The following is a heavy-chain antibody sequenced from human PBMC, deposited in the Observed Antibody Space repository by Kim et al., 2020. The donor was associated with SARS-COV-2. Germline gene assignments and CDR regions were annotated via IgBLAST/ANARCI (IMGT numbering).Heavy chain of an antibody. Sequence: GGSLRLSCAASGFTFSSYSMNWVRQAPGKGLEWVSSISSSSSYIYYADSVKGRFTISRGNAKNSLYLQMNSLRAEDTAVYYCAGDGQFLEWWSRWYYYYYRDVWGKGTTVTVSS. J-gene: IGHJ6*03. CDR2: ISSSSSYI. CDR1: GFTFSSYS. V-gene: IGHV3-21*01. D-gene: IGHD3-3*01. CDR3: AGDGQFLEWWSRWYYYYYRDV.